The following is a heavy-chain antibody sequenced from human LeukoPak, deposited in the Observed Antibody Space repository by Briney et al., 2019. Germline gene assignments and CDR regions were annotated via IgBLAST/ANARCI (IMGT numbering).Heavy chain of an antibody. CDR2: VDYSGST. CDR1: TGSITSYY. J-gene: IGHJ5*02. V-gene: IGHV4-59*01. Sequence: SQTLSLTCTVSTGSITSYYGRWIRHPPGGGLEWIGYVDYSGSTNYNPSLKSPVTTSVDTSKNQFSLELNSVTAAERAVYYCARQLWFGIDPWGQGTLVTVSS. CDR3: ARQLWFGIDP. D-gene: IGHD3-10*01.